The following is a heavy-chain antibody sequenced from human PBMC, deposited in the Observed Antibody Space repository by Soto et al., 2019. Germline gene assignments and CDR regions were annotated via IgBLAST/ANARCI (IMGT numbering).Heavy chain of an antibody. V-gene: IGHV4-30-4*01. D-gene: IGHD3-10*01. CDR1: GGSISSGDYY. Sequence: PSETLSLTCTVSGGSISSGDYYWSWIRQPPGKGLEWIGYIYYSGSTYYNPSLKSRVTISVDTSKNQFSLKLSSVTAADTAVYYCARTMVRGVINWFDHWGQGTLVTAPQ. J-gene: IGHJ5*02. CDR3: ARTMVRGVINWFDH. CDR2: IYYSGST.